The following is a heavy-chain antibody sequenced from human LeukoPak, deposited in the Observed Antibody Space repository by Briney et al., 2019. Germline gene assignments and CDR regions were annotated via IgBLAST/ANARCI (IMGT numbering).Heavy chain of an antibody. CDR3: ARNLAYNAFDI. CDR1: GFTFSSSW. D-gene: IGHD1-1*01. CDR2: ITEDGSQM. J-gene: IGHJ3*02. V-gene: IGHV3-7*01. Sequence: GGSLRLSCAASGFTFSSSWMTWVRQPLGKGLEYVANITEDGSQMHYEDSLKGRFTISRDNVKNSLYLQMDSLRAEDSAVYFCARNLAYNAFDIWGQGTAVTVSS.